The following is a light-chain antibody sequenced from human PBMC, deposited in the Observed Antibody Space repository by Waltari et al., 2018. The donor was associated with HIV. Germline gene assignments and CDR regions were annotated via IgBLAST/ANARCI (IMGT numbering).Light chain of an antibody. V-gene: IGLV6-57*04. J-gene: IGLJ3*02. CDR2: EDK. CDR3: QSYDSTNWV. Sequence: NFMLTQPHSVSESPGKTVTISCTRSSGSIVSNYVQWYQQRPGSAPTTVIYEDKQRPSGVPDRFSGSIDSSSNSAFLTISGLKTEDEADYYCQSYDSTNWVFGGATKLTVL. CDR1: SGSIVSNY.